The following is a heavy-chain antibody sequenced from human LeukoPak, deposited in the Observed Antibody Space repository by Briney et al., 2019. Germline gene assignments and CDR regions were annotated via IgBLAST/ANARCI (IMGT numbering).Heavy chain of an antibody. CDR2: ISWDGGST. J-gene: IGHJ4*02. CDR3: AKDIGEDGYADY. CDR1: GFTFDDYA. Sequence: GGSLRLSCAASGFTFDDYAMHWVRPAPGKGLEWVSLISWDGGSTYYADSVKGRFTISRDNSKNSLYLQMNSLRAEDTALYYCAKDIGEDGYADYWGQGTLVTVSS. D-gene: IGHD5-24*01. V-gene: IGHV3-43D*03.